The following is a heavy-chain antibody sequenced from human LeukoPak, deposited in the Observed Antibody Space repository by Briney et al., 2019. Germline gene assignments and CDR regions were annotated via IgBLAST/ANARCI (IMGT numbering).Heavy chain of an antibody. CDR1: GYTFTGYY. Sequence: ASVKVSCKASGYTFTGYYMHWVRQAPGQGLEWMGWINPNSGGTNYAQKFQGRVTITRDTSASTAYMELSSLRSEDTAVYYCARVGIAVAGTGYYFDYWGQGTLVTVSS. V-gene: IGHV1-2*02. D-gene: IGHD6-19*01. CDR2: INPNSGGT. J-gene: IGHJ4*02. CDR3: ARVGIAVAGTGYYFDY.